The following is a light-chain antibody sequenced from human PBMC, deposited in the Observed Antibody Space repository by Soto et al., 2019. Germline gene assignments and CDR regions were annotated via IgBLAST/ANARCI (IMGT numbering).Light chain of an antibody. V-gene: IGKV3-15*01. J-gene: IGKJ1*01. Sequence: EIVMTQSPATLSVSPGERATLSCRASQSVSNNLAWYQQKPGQAPRLLIYGASTRATGIPARFSGSGSGTEFNLTISSLQSEDFEFYYCQQYNNWPPWTFGHGTKVEIK. CDR3: QQYNNWPPWT. CDR2: GAS. CDR1: QSVSNN.